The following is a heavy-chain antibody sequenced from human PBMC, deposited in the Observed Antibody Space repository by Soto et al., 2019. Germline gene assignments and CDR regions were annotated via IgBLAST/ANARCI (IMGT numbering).Heavy chain of an antibody. CDR2: IVPIVGTT. V-gene: IGHV1-69*13. D-gene: IGHD6-13*01. J-gene: IGHJ4*02. Sequence: GASVKVSCKTSGCTFSSYAIIWVRQAPGQGLEWMGGIVPIVGTTTYAQKFQGRVTITADEATSTAYMQLSRLRSDDTAVYYCARESSSSCHDYWGQGTLVTVSS. CDR3: ARESSSSCHDY. CDR1: GCTFSSYA.